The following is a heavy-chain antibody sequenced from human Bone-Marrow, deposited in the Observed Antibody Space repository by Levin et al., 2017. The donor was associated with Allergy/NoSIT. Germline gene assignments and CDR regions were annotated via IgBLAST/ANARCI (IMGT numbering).Heavy chain of an antibody. CDR1: GFTFSSYA. CDR3: ARDTRRDIYGSGSYRFDS. J-gene: IGHJ4*02. CDR2: VSYDGSNK. V-gene: IGHV3-30-3*01. D-gene: IGHD3-10*01. Sequence: GGSLRLSCAASGFTFSSYAMHWVRQAPGKGLEWVAVVSYDGSNKFYADSVKGRFTISRDNSKNTLYLQMNSLRAEDTALYYCARDTRRDIYGSGSYRFDSWGQGTLVTVSS.